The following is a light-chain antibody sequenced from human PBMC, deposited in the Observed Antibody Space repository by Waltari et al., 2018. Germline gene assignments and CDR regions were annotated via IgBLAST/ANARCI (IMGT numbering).Light chain of an antibody. CDR2: LNSDGTH. V-gene: IGLV4-69*01. CDR3: QTWGTGIRV. CDR1: SGPSNYA. J-gene: IGLJ3*02. Sequence: QLVLTQSPSASASLGASVKLTCTLSSGPSNYAIAWHQQQPEKGPRYLMKLNSDGTHNTGDGIPDRFSGSSSGAERYLTISSLQSEDEADYYCQTWGTGIRVFGGGTKLTVL.